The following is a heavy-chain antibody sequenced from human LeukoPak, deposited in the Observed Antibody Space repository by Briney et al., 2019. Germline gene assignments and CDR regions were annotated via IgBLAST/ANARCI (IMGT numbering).Heavy chain of an antibody. D-gene: IGHD3-10*01. CDR1: GGSIRSYY. Sequence: KPSETLSLTCTVSGGSIRSYYWTWIRQPPGKGLEWIGYIYYSGSTYYNPSLKSRVTISVDTSKNQFSLKLSSVTAADTAVYYCARDRSYGSGLDAFDIWGQGTMVTVSS. CDR3: ARDRSYGSGLDAFDI. V-gene: IGHV4-59*01. J-gene: IGHJ3*02. CDR2: IYYSGST.